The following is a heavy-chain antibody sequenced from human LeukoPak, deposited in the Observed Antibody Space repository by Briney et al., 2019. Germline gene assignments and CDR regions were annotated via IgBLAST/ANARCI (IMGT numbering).Heavy chain of an antibody. J-gene: IGHJ6*02. CDR3: AREGVAGTYGMDV. CDR2: ISGSSRYI. CDR1: GFTFSPYS. Sequence: GGSLRLSCAASGFTFSPYSRNWVRHAPGKGLQWISSISGSSRYIFYADSVKGRFTIARDNANNSLYLQRNSLRAEDTAVYYCAREGVAGTYGMDVWGQGTTVTVAS. D-gene: IGHD6-19*01. V-gene: IGHV3-21*01.